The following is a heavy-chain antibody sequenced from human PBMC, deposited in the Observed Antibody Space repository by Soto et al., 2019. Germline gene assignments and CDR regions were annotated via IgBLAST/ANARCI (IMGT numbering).Heavy chain of an antibody. CDR3: VRDSSVWSGFQEWAD. CDR1: GVSISTSC. Sequence: QVGLMPSGAEVQKPGASLKVSCKASGVSISTSCFSWVRQAPGPGPEWRGWISGTNGATNYAPRFEGSVTMTKDTSTRTDYMELSGLRCDDTAVYYCVRDSSVWSGFQEWADWGQGTPVTVSS. V-gene: IGHV1-18*01. J-gene: IGHJ4*02. D-gene: IGHD6-19*01. CDR2: ISGTNGAT.